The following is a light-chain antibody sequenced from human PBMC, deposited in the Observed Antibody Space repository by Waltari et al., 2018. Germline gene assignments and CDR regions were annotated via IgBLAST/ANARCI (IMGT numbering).Light chain of an antibody. J-gene: IGKJ1*01. CDR1: QGVSSW. Sequence: DIQMTQSPTSLSASVGDRVTITCRASQGVSSWLAWYQQKPGKAPNLLIYRASSLQSGAPSRFSGSGSGTDFTLTISSLQPEDFATYFCQQYNSAPWTFGQGTKVEIK. CDR2: RAS. CDR3: QQYNSAPWT. V-gene: IGKV1-12*01.